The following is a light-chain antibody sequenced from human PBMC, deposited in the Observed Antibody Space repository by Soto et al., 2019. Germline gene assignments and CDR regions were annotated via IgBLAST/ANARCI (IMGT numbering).Light chain of an antibody. Sequence: QSALTQPPSASGSPGQSVTISCTGTSSDVGGYNYVSWYQQHPGKAPKLMIHEVSKRPSGVPDRFSGSKSGNTASLTVSGLQAEDEADYYCISYAGSNLLYVFGTGTKLTVL. CDR2: EVS. J-gene: IGLJ1*01. CDR1: SSDVGGYNY. CDR3: ISYAGSNLLYV. V-gene: IGLV2-8*01.